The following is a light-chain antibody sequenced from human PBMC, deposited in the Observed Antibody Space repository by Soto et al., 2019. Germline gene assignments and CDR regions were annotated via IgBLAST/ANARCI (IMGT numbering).Light chain of an antibody. V-gene: IGLV2-14*01. Sequence: QSALTQPASVSGSPGQSITISCTGTSSDVGGYQYVSWYQQYPGKAPKLVIYEVSNRPSGVSIRFSGSKSGDTASLTISGLQAEHEADYYCCSYTLRSTLVFGGGTKVTVL. CDR2: EVS. J-gene: IGLJ2*01. CDR1: SSDVGGYQY. CDR3: CSYTLRSTLV.